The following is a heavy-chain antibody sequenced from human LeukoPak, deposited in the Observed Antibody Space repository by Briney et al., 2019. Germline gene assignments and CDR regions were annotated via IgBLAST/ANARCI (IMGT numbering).Heavy chain of an antibody. D-gene: IGHD6-19*01. Sequence: ASVTVSCTVSGYTLTELSMHWVRQAPGKGLEWMGGFDPEDGETIYAQKFQGRVTMTEDTSTDTAYMELSSLRSEDTAVYYCATGFVSWPYSSGWRVVDYWGQGTPVTVSS. CDR1: GYTLTELS. V-gene: IGHV1-24*01. J-gene: IGHJ4*02. CDR2: FDPEDGET. CDR3: ATGFVSWPYSSGWRVVDY.